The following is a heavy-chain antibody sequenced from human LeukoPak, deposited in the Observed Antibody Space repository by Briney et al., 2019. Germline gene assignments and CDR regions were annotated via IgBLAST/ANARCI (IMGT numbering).Heavy chain of an antibody. CDR2: IKQDGSEK. V-gene: IGHV3-7*03. D-gene: IGHD5-12*01. CDR3: AKGDVVTAIFPLDY. J-gene: IGHJ4*02. CDR1: GFTFSSYW. Sequence: GGSLRLSCAASGFTFSSYWMSWVRQAPGKGLEWVANIKQDGSEKYYVDSVKGRFTISRDNAKKTLFLQMSSLRAEDTAVYYCAKGDVVTAIFPLDYWGQGTLVIVSS.